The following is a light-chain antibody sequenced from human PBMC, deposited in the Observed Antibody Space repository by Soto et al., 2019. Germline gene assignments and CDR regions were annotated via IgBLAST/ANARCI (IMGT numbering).Light chain of an antibody. J-gene: IGLJ1*01. CDR1: SSDIGTYNF. CDR3: SSYRDSSTRYV. Sequence: QSVLTQPASVSGSPGQSITISCTGTSSDIGTYNFVSWYQQHPGKAPKLMIYDVSNRPSGVSNRFSGSKSGNTASLTISGLQAGDEADYYCSSYRDSSTRYVFGTGTKLTVL. V-gene: IGLV2-14*01. CDR2: DVS.